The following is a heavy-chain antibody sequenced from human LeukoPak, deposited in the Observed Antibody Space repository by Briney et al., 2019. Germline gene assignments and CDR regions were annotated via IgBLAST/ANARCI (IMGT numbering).Heavy chain of an antibody. CDR3: ARDRGSSSSLGWFDP. J-gene: IGHJ5*02. D-gene: IGHD6-6*01. CDR2: INPNSGGT. V-gene: IGHV1-2*06. Sequence: ASVKVSCKASGYTFTGYYMHWVRQAPGQGLEWVGRINPNSGGTNYAQKFQGRVTMTRDTSISTAYMELSRLRSDDTAVYYCARDRGSSSSLGWFDPWGQGTLVTVSS. CDR1: GYTFTGYY.